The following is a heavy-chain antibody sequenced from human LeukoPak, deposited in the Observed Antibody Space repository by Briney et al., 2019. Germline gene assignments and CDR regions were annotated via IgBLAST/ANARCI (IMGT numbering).Heavy chain of an antibody. V-gene: IGHV3-21*01. D-gene: IGHD1-14*01. CDR1: GFTFSSYC. Sequence: PGGSLRLSCAASGFTFSSYCMNWVRQAPGEGLEWVSSISSSSSYIYYADSVKGRFTISRDNAKNSLYLQMNSLRAEDTAVYYCAGGPEPSRYFQHWGQGTLVTVSS. J-gene: IGHJ1*01. CDR2: ISSSSSYI. CDR3: AGGPEPSRYFQH.